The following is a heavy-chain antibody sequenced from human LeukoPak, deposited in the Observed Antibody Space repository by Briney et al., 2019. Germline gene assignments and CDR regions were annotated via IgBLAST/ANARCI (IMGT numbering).Heavy chain of an antibody. CDR1: GYTFTSYG. V-gene: IGHV1-18*01. J-gene: IGHJ5*02. CDR3: ARVWHGYGGWFDP. CDR2: INPSGGST. D-gene: IGHD5-12*01. Sequence: ASVKVSCKASGYTFTSYGISWVRQAPGQGLEWMGIINPSGGSTSYAQKFQGRVTMTTDTSTSTAYMELRSLRSDDTAVYYCARVWHGYGGWFDPWGQGTLVTVSS.